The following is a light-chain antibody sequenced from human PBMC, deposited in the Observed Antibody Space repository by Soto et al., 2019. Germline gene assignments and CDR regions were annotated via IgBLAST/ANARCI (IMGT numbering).Light chain of an antibody. J-gene: IGLJ2*01. Sequence: QSALTQPASVSGSPGQSITISCTGTSREVGNYNFVSWYQQYPGKAPKLMIYENSNRPSGVSNRFSGSKSGNTASLSISGLLAEDEADYYCCSYASSATFLFGGGTKLTVL. CDR1: SREVGNYNF. V-gene: IGLV2-23*02. CDR3: CSYASSATFL. CDR2: ENS.